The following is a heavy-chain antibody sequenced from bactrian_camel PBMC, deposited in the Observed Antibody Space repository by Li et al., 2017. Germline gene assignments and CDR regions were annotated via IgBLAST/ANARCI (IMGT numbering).Heavy chain of an antibody. V-gene: IGHV3-2*01. CDR1: GFTFSTYY. J-gene: IGHJ4*01. CDR3: ATRDRLHFGQYNY. CDR2: IDNSGRDI. Sequence: HVQLVESGGGSVQAGGSLRLSCTASGFTFSTYYISWIRQAPGKGLEWMSSIDNSGRDIHSALSVKGRFSISIDNAKNTLYLQMNSLKTEDTAVYYCATRDRLHFGQYNYWGQGTQVTVS.